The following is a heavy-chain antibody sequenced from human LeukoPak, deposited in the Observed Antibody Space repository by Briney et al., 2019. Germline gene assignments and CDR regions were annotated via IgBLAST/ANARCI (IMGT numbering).Heavy chain of an antibody. J-gene: IGHJ4*02. Sequence: ASVKVSCKASGGTFSSYAISWVRQAPGQGLEWMGGIIPIFGSANYAQKFQGRVTMTRDTSISTAYMELSRLRSDDTAVYYCARGSPITMVRGVIILSGWGQGTLVTVSS. CDR1: GGTFSSYA. D-gene: IGHD3-10*01. CDR3: ARGSPITMVRGVIILSG. V-gene: IGHV1-69*05. CDR2: IIPIFGSA.